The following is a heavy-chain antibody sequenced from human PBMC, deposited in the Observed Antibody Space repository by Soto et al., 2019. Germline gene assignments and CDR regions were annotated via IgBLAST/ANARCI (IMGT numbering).Heavy chain of an antibody. D-gene: IGHD3-10*01. CDR2: TYYRSKWYN. J-gene: IGHJ6*02. CDR3: ARDRFSGGHYYYYGMDV. Sequence: QTLSLTCAISGDSVSSNSAAWNWIRQSPSRGLEWLGRTYYRSKWYNDYAVSVKSRITINPDTSKNQFSLQLNSVTPEDTAVYYCARDRFSGGHYYYYGMDVWGQGTTVTVSS. V-gene: IGHV6-1*01. CDR1: GDSVSSNSAA.